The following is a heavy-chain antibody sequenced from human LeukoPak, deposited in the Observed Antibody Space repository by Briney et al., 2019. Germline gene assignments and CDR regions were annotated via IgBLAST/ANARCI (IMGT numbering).Heavy chain of an antibody. V-gene: IGHV3-23*01. J-gene: IGHJ4*02. CDR2: VSGSGGST. CDR1: GFTFSSNT. Sequence: GGSLRLSCAASGFTFSSNTMTWVRQAPGKGLEWVSAVSGSGGSTYYADSVKGRFTISRDNSKNTLYLQMNSLRAEDTAVYYCAKEVGRVGATDYWGQGTLVTVSS. D-gene: IGHD1-26*01. CDR3: AKEVGRVGATDY.